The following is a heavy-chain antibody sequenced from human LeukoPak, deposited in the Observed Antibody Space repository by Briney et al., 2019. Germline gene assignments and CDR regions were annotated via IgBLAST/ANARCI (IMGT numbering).Heavy chain of an antibody. CDR1: GGSLSCYY. CDR2: INHSGST. V-gene: IGHV4-34*01. D-gene: IGHD5-18*01. CDR3: AIRRGYSYDYGP. J-gene: IGHJ4*02. Sequence: PSETLSLTCAVYGGSLSCYYWSWIRQPPGKGLEWIGEINHSGSTNYTPSLKSRVTISVDTSKNQFSLKLSSVTAADTAVYYCAIRRGYSYDYGPWGQGTLVTVSS.